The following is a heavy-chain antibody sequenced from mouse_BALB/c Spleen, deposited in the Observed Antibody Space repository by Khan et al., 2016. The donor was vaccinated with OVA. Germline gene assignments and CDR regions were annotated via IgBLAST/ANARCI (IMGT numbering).Heavy chain of an antibody. V-gene: IGHV1-7*01. CDR3: SRDRIDY. J-gene: IGHJ2*01. Sequence: QVQLKESGAELAKPGASVKMSCTASGYTFTSYWMHWIKQRPGQGLAWIGYINTTSGYTDYHQKFKDTATLIADQSSRPAYMQLSILTSDDAAVYYCSRDRIDYWGQGTALTVSS. CDR2: INTTSGYT. CDR1: GYTFTSYW.